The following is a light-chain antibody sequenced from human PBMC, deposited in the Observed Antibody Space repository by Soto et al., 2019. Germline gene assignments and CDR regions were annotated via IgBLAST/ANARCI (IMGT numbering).Light chain of an antibody. CDR2: EVS. V-gene: IGLV2-14*01. J-gene: IGLJ1*01. CDR3: SSYTSSSTLHYV. CDR1: SSDVGGYNY. Sequence: QSVLTQPASVSGSPGQLITISCTGTSSDVGGYNYVSWYQQHPGKAPKLMIYEVSNRPSGVSNRFSGSKSGNTASLTISGLQAEDEADYYCSSYTSSSTLHYVFGTGTKVTVL.